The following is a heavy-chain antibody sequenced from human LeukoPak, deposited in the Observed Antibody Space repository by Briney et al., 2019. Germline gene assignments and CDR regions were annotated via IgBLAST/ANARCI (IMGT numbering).Heavy chain of an antibody. D-gene: IGHD3-10*01. CDR3: ARGALGSYYNVGWFDP. CDR1: GFTFSSYA. Sequence: GALRLSCAASGFTFSSYAMHWVRQAPGKGLEWVAVISYDGSNKYYADSVKGRFTISRGNSKNTLYLQMNSLRAEDTAVYYCARGALGSYYNVGWFDPWGQGTLVTVSS. J-gene: IGHJ5*02. V-gene: IGHV3-30*14. CDR2: ISYDGSNK.